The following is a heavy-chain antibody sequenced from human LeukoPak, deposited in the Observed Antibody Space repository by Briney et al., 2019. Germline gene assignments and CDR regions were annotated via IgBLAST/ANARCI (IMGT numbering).Heavy chain of an antibody. Sequence: SETLSLTCTVSGGSISSYYWSWIRQPAGKGLEWIGRIYTSGSTNYNPSLKGRVTMSVDTSKNQFSLKLSSVTAADTAVYYCASYLWFGELLLNYWGQGTLVTVSS. V-gene: IGHV4-4*07. CDR2: IYTSGST. J-gene: IGHJ4*02. CDR1: GGSISSYY. D-gene: IGHD3-10*01. CDR3: ASYLWFGELLLNY.